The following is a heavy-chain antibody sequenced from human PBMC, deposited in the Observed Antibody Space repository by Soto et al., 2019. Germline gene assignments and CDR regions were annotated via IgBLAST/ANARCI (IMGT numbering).Heavy chain of an antibody. CDR1: GGSISSYY. V-gene: IGHV4-59*01. J-gene: IGHJ5*02. Sequence: PSETLSLTCTVSGGSISSYYWSWIRQPPGKGLEWIGYIYYSGSTNYNPSLKSRVTISVDTSKNQFSLKLSSVTAADTAVYYCARRYSSSWYWGNWFDTWGQGTLVTASS. D-gene: IGHD6-13*01. CDR3: ARRYSSSWYWGNWFDT. CDR2: IYYSGST.